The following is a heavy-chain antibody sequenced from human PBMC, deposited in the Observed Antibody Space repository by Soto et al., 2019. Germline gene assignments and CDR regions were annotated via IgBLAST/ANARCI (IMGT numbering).Heavy chain of an antibody. Sequence: SVKVSCKASGGTFSSYAISWVRQAPGQGLEWMGGIIPIFGTANYAQKFQGRVTITADESTSTAYMELSSLRSEDTAVYYCARAHYGGNSFSSGYFDYWGQGTLVTVSS. CDR1: GGTFSSYA. D-gene: IGHD4-17*01. V-gene: IGHV1-69*13. CDR2: IIPIFGTA. J-gene: IGHJ4*02. CDR3: ARAHYGGNSFSSGYFDY.